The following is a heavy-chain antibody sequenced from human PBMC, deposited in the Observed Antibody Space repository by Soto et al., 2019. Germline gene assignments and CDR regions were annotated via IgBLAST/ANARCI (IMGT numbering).Heavy chain of an antibody. J-gene: IGHJ5*02. CDR3: AKDKAAAGTRWFDP. CDR2: ISWTSGRI. CDR1: GFTFNDCA. Sequence: PGVSLRLSGADSGFTFNDCAMHWFRQAPGKGLEWVSGISWTSGRIGYADSVKGRFTISRDNAKNSLYLQMNSLRAEDTALSYCAKDKAAAGTRWFDPWGQGTLVTVSS. D-gene: IGHD6-13*01. V-gene: IGHV3-9*01.